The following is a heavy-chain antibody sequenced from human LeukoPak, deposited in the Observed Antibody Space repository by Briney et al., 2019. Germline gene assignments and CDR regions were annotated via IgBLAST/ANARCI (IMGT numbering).Heavy chain of an antibody. J-gene: IGHJ4*02. D-gene: IGHD3-22*01. CDR2: ISGIDGST. V-gene: IGHV3-23*01. CDR3: AREWASYDRSGYYPFDH. CDR1: GFTFSSFA. Sequence: GFLKISCAASGFTFSSFAMSWVRQAPGKGLEWVSGISGIDGSTYYADSVKGRFTTSRDNSKNTLYLQMNSLRAEDTAVYYCAREWASYDRSGYYPFDHWGQGTLVTVSS.